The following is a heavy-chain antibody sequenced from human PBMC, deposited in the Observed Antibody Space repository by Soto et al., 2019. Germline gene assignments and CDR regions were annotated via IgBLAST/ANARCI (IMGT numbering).Heavy chain of an antibody. Sequence: GGSLSLSCAASGFSFSDYGMAWVRQAPGEGLEWISYISSSTTTIFYADSVRGRFTISRDNANDSLYLQMSGLTDDDTAVYYCARTSGVVSNFEYWGQGTLVTVSS. D-gene: IGHD3-22*01. CDR1: GFSFSDYG. J-gene: IGHJ4*02. CDR3: ARTSGVVSNFEY. V-gene: IGHV3-48*02. CDR2: ISSSTTTI.